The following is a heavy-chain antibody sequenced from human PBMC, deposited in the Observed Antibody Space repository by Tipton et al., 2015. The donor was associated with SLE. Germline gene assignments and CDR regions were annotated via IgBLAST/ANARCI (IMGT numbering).Heavy chain of an antibody. CDR3: TRSVGVSFFDL. CDR1: GGSISSYY. J-gene: IGHJ2*01. D-gene: IGHD2-21*01. CDR2: VYHSGRT. Sequence: GLVKPSETLSLTCTVSGGSISSYYWNWIRQPPGKGLEWIGYVYHSGRTNYISSLRSRVTISIDTSKNQFSLRLSSVTAADTAVYYCTRSVGVSFFDLWGRGTLITVSS. V-gene: IGHV4-59*01.